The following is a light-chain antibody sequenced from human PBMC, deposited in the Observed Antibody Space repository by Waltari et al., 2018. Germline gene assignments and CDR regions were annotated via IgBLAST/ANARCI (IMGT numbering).Light chain of an antibody. V-gene: IGLV3-27*01. CDR3: YSVADNSVV. Sequence: SYDLTQPSSVSVSPGQTASLTCSGQILTIKSARWFQQRPGQAPTLLIYKDTERPSGIPERFFGSLSGTTVTLTISEVRVEDEADYYCYSVADNSVVFGGGTKLTVL. CDR1: ILTIKS. CDR2: KDT. J-gene: IGLJ2*01.